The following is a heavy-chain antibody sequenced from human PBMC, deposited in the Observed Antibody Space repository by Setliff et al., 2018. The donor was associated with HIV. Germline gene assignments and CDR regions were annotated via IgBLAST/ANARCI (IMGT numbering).Heavy chain of an antibody. CDR1: GFIFSTYG. J-gene: IGHJ3*01. V-gene: IGHV3-48*01. CDR3: ACHCQSPDAFGV. CDR2: ISSSTSTI. Sequence: GGSLRLSCVASGFIFSTYGMHWVRQAPGKGLEWVSYISSSTSTIYYADSVKGRFTISRDNAKNSLYLQMNNLRAEDTAVYYCACHCQSPDAFGVWGQGTMVTVSS.